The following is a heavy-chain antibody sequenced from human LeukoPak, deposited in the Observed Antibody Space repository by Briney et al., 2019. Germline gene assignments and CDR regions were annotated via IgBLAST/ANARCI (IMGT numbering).Heavy chain of an antibody. CDR1: GYTFTSYG. V-gene: IGHV1-18*01. CDR2: ISAYNGNT. Sequence: ASVNVSCKASGYTFTSYGISWVRQAPGQGLEWMGWISAYNGNTNYAQKLQGRVTMTTDTSTSTAYMELRSLRSDDTAVYYCARDGRYSYGSMRWNWFDPWGQGTLVTVSS. CDR3: ARDGRYSYGSMRWNWFDP. J-gene: IGHJ5*02. D-gene: IGHD5-18*01.